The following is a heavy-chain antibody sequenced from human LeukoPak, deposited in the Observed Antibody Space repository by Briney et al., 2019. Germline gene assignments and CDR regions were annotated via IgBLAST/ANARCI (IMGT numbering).Heavy chain of an antibody. V-gene: IGHV4-4*02. CDR1: GGSISSSNW. CDR3: ARERIVVVPAATGRHNWFDP. D-gene: IGHD2-2*01. CDR2: IYHSGST. J-gene: IGHJ5*02. Sequence: SGTLSLTCAVSGGSISSSNWWSWVRQPPGKGLEWIGEIYHSGSTNYNPSLKSRVTISVDKSKNQFSLKLSSVTAADTAVYYCARERIVVVPAATGRHNWFDPWGQGTLVTVSS.